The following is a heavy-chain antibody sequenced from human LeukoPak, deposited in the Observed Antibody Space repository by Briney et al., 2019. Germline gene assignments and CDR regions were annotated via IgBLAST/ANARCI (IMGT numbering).Heavy chain of an antibody. CDR2: ISGSGGST. CDR3: AKWDHYYDSSGYFS. V-gene: IGHV3-23*01. D-gene: IGHD3-22*01. CDR1: GFTFSSYA. J-gene: IGHJ4*02. Sequence: GGSLRLSCAASGFTFSSYAMSWVRQAPGKGLEWVSAISGSGGSTYYADSVKGRFTISRDNSKNTLYLQMKSLRAEDTAVYYCAKWDHYYDSSGYFSWGQGTLVTVSS.